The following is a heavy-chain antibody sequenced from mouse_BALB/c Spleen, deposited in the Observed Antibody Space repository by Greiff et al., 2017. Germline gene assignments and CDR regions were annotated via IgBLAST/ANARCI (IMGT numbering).Heavy chain of an antibody. CDR1: GYTFTSYW. V-gene: IGHV1-7*01. D-gene: IGHD2-14*01. J-gene: IGHJ3*01. Sequence: VQLQQSGAELAKPGASVKMSCKASGYTFTSYWMHWVKQRPGQGLEWIGYINPSTGYTEYNQKFKDKATLTADKSSSTAYMQLSSLTSEDSAVYYCANDYRYDRFAYWGQGTLVTVSA. CDR2: INPSTGYT. CDR3: ANDYRYDRFAY.